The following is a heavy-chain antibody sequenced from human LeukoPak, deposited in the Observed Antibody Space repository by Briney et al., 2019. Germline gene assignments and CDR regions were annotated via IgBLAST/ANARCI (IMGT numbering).Heavy chain of an antibody. CDR1: GFTFSGPA. Sequence: GGSLRLSCAASGFTFSGPAMHWVRQASGKGLEWVGRIRTKVNSYATAYAASVTGRFTISRDDSKNTAYLEMNSLKSEDTAVYYCSRLGYCSSTSCHGFDIWGQGTMITVSS. CDR2: IRTKVNSYAT. D-gene: IGHD2-2*01. V-gene: IGHV3-73*01. J-gene: IGHJ3*02. CDR3: SRLGYCSSTSCHGFDI.